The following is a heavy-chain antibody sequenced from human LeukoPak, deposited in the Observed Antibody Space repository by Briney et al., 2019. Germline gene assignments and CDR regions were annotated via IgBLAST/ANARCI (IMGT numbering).Heavy chain of an antibody. CDR2: INAGNGNT. CDR1: GYTFTSYA. J-gene: IGHJ5*02. Sequence: GASVKVSCKASGYTFTSYAMHWVRQAPGQRLEWMGWINAGNGNTKYSQKFQGRVTITRDTSASTAYMELSSLRSEDTAVYYCARALGVGATTGWFDPWAREPWSLSP. V-gene: IGHV1-3*01. D-gene: IGHD1-26*01. CDR3: ARALGVGATTGWFDP.